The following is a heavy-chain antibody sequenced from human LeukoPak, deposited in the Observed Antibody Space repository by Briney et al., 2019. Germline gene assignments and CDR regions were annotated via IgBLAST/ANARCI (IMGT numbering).Heavy chain of an antibody. CDR2: ISAYNGNT. CDR1: GYTFTSYG. D-gene: IGHD4-17*01. V-gene: IGHV1-18*01. J-gene: IGHJ6*02. CDR3: ARGGEEDYYYYGMDV. Sequence: ASVKVSCKASGYTFTSYGISWVRQAPGQGLEWMGWISAYNGNTNYAQKLQGRVTMTTDTSTSTAYMELRSLRSDETAVYYCARGGEEDYYYYGMDVWGQGTTVTVSS.